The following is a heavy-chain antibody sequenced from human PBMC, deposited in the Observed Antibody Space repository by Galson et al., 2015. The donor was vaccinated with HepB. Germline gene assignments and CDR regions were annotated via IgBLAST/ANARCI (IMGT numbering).Heavy chain of an antibody. CDR3: AKGSDYYDSSGYDH. V-gene: IGHV1-18*01. CDR1: GYTDTGYG. D-gene: IGHD3-22*01. CDR2: ISAYSGST. Sequence: SVKVSCKASGYTDTGYGISWVRQAPGQGLEWMGWISAYSGSTKYAQKLQGRVTMTRDTSTSTAYMELRSLGSDDTAVYYCAKGSDYYDSSGYDHWRPGTLV. J-gene: IGHJ4*02.